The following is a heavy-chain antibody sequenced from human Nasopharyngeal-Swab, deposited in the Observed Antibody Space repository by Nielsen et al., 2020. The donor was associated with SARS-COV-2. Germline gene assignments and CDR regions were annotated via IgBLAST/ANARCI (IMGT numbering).Heavy chain of an antibody. CDR2: ISGSGGST. V-gene: IGHV3-23*01. D-gene: IGHD2-2*03. Sequence: GESLKISCAASGFTFSSYAMSWVRQAPGKELEWVSAISGSGGSTYYADSVKGRFTISRDNSKNTLYLQMNSLRAEDTAVYYCAKDPGYCSSTSCYSNWFDPWGQGTLVTVSS. CDR1: GFTFSSYA. J-gene: IGHJ5*02. CDR3: AKDPGYCSSTSCYSNWFDP.